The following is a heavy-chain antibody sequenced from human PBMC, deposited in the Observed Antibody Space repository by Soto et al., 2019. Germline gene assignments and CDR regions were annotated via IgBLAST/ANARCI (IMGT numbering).Heavy chain of an antibody. Sequence: PETLSLTCAVYGGSFSGYYWSWLRQPPGKGLEWIGEINHSGSTNYNPSLKSRVTISVDTSKNQFSLKLSSVTAADTAVYYCARGPSYYGSGTYYGPNYYYSGMDVWGQGTTVTVS. CDR1: GGSFSGYY. V-gene: IGHV4-34*01. J-gene: IGHJ6*02. CDR2: INHSGST. CDR3: ARGPSYYGSGTYYGPNYYYSGMDV. D-gene: IGHD3-10*01.